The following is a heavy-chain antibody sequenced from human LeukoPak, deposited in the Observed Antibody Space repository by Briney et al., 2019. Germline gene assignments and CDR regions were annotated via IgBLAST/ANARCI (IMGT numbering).Heavy chain of an antibody. CDR1: GYTFTSYY. J-gene: IGHJ4*02. V-gene: IGHV1-18*04. Sequence: ASMKVSCKTSGYTFTSYYVSWVRQAPGQGLEWMGWISGYNAKTKYAQKFQGRITMTIDTSTTTAYMELRSLTSDDTAVYYCARVRDYYASSDYSDYWGQGTLVTVSS. D-gene: IGHD3-22*01. CDR2: ISGYNAKT. CDR3: ARVRDYYASSDYSDY.